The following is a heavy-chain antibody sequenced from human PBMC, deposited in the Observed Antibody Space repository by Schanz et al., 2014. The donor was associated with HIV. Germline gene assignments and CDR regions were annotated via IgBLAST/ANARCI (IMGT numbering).Heavy chain of an antibody. V-gene: IGHV3-9*01. D-gene: IGHD2-15*01. J-gene: IGHJ4*02. Sequence: EVQLVESGGGLVQPGRSLRLSCAASGFTFDDYAMHWVRQAPGKGLEWVSAVTNSGSYVNYADSVKGRFTMSRDNSKNTLSLQMDSLRVDDTAIYYCAKRSGRSFGYFDSWGQGLLVTVSP. CDR2: VTNSGSYV. CDR3: AKRSGRSFGYFDS. CDR1: GFTFDDYA.